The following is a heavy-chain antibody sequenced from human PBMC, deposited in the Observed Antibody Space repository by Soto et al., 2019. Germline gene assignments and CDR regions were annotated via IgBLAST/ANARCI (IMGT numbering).Heavy chain of an antibody. D-gene: IGHD6-6*01. Sequence: QVQLVQSGAEVKKPGSSMKVSCKASGGTFSSYGINWVRQAPGQGLEWMGGTIPATGTAIYAQNFQGRVTIIADESTSTAYMELRSLRSEDTAVYYCARGGPWRRQLVPFDHWGQGTLVTVSS. CDR1: GGTFSSYG. V-gene: IGHV1-69*12. CDR2: TIPATGTA. CDR3: ARGGPWRRQLVPFDH. J-gene: IGHJ4*02.